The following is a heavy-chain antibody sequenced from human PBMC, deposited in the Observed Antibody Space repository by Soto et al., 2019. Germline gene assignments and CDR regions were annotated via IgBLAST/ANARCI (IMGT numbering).Heavy chain of an antibody. J-gene: IGHJ4*02. CDR3: AGGYSGYDQFDY. CDR2: IYYSGST. V-gene: IGHV4-59*01. CDR1: GGSISSYY. Sequence: TSETLSLTCTVSGGSISSYYWSWIRQPPGKGLEWIGYIYYSGSTNYNPSLKSRVTISVDTSKNQFSLKLSSVTAADTAVYYCAGGYSGYDQFDYWGQGTLVTVSS. D-gene: IGHD5-12*01.